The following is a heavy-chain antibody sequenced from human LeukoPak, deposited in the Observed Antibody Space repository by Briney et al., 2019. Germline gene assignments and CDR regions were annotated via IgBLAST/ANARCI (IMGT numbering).Heavy chain of an antibody. J-gene: IGHJ4*02. CDR1: GYTFTSYG. CDR2: ISAYNGNT. CDR3: ARDTMVRGVNVFDY. V-gene: IGHV1-18*01. Sequence: ASVKVFCKASGYTFTSYGISWVRQAPGQGLEWMGWISAYNGNTNYAQKLQGRVTVTTDTSTSTAYMELRSLRSDDTAVCYCARDTMVRGVNVFDYWGQGTLVTVSS. D-gene: IGHD3-10*01.